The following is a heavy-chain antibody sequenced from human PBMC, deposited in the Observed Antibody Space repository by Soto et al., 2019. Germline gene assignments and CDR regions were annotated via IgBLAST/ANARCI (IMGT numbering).Heavy chain of an antibody. CDR1: GGSFSGYY. CDR3: ARVKVGITMIVVVTPSTYYFDY. J-gene: IGHJ4*02. V-gene: IGHV4-34*01. CDR2: INHSGST. Sequence: SETLSLTCAVYGGSFSGYYWSWIRQPPGKGLEWIGEINHSGSTNYNPSLKSRVTISVDTSKNQFSLKLSSVTAADTAVYYCARVKVGITMIVVVTPSTYYFDYWGQGTLVTVS. D-gene: IGHD3-22*01.